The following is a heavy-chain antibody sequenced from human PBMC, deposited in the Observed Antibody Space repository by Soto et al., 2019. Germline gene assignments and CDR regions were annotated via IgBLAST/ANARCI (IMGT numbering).Heavy chain of an antibody. J-gene: IGHJ5*02. CDR1: GGSISSGGYY. V-gene: IGHV4-31*03. CDR3: ARVRKSSGSVRWFDP. CDR2: IYYSGST. Sequence: QVQLQEWGPGLVKPSQTLSLTCTVSGGSISSGGYYWSWIRQHPGKGLEWIGYIYYSGSTYYNPSLKSRVTISVDTSKNQFSLKLSSVTAADTAVYYCARVRKSSGSVRWFDPWGQGTLVTVSS. D-gene: IGHD3-22*01.